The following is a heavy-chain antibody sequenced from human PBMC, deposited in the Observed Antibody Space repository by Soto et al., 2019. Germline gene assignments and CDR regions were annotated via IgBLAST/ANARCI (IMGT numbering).Heavy chain of an antibody. CDR3: ARDSSGYGIDY. Sequence: GSLRLSCAASGFTVSSNYMTWVRQAPGKGLEWVSFIYSGGRTYYADSVTGRFTISRDNSKNTLYLQMNSLRAEDAAVYYCARDSSGYGIDYWGQGTQVTVSS. V-gene: IGHV3-66*01. J-gene: IGHJ4*02. CDR1: GFTVSSNY. D-gene: IGHD5-12*01. CDR2: IYSGGRT.